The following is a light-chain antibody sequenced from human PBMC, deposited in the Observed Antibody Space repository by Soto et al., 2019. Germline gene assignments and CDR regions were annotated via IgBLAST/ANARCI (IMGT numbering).Light chain of an antibody. CDR1: SSGIRDYNY. CDR3: SSKSPDV. V-gene: IGLV2-14*01. Sequence: SVLTQPASGSGSPGQSITISCTGTSSGIRDYNYVSWYPQLPGNAPKLIMYEVSNRPSGISNRFSGSKSGNTASLTISGLQAEDEADYYCSSKSPDVFGTGTKVTVL. CDR2: EVS. J-gene: IGLJ1*01.